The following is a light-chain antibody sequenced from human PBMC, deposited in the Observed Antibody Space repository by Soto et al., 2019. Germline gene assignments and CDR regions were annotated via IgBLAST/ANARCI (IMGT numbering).Light chain of an antibody. J-gene: IGKJ1*01. CDR1: QSVDGN. Sequence: EILMTQSPATLSLSPGERSTLSFRASQSVDGNLAWYQQKPGQAPRLLIYGASTRATGISARFSGSGSGTEFTLTISSLQPDDFATYYCQQYHSYRTFGQGTKVDIK. CDR2: GAS. V-gene: IGKV3-15*01. CDR3: QQYHSYRT.